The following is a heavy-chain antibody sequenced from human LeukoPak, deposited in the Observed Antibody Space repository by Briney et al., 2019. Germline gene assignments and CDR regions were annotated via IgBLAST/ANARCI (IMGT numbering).Heavy chain of an antibody. CDR3: AKEIAVADLFDY. Sequence: PGGSLRLSCAASGFTFSSYGMHWVRQAPGKGLEWVAVISFDGSNKYYADSVKGRFTISRDNSKNTLYLQMNSMSAEDTAVYYCAKEIAVADLFDYWGQGTLVTVSS. CDR1: GFTFSSYG. CDR2: ISFDGSNK. D-gene: IGHD6-19*01. J-gene: IGHJ4*02. V-gene: IGHV3-30*18.